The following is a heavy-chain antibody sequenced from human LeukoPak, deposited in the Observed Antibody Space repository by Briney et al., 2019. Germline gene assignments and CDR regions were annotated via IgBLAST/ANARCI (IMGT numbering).Heavy chain of an antibody. D-gene: IGHD2-15*01. V-gene: IGHV3-21*01. CDR2: ISSSSSYI. Sequence: GGSLRLSCATSGFTFSSYSMNWVRQAPGKGLEWVSSISSSSSYIYYADSVKGRFTISRDNAKNSLYLQMNSLRAEDTAVYYCTGGRLYCSGGSCEKANDAFDIWGQGTMVTVSS. CDR3: TGGRLYCSGGSCEKANDAFDI. CDR1: GFTFSSYS. J-gene: IGHJ3*02.